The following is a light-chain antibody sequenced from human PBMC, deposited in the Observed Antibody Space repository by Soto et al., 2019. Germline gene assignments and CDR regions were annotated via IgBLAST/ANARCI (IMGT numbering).Light chain of an antibody. J-gene: IGKJ4*01. CDR1: HSVSSN. CDR3: QQYGSSPLT. CDR2: DAS. Sequence: EIVMTQSPAILSVSPGERATLSCRASHSVSSNLAWYQQKPGQSPRLLIYDASTRATGIPARFSGSGSGTDFTLTISRLEPEDFAVYYCQQYGSSPLTFGGGTKVDI. V-gene: IGKV3-15*01.